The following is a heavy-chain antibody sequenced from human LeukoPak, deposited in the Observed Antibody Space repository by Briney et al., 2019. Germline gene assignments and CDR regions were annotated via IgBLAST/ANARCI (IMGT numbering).Heavy chain of an antibody. V-gene: IGHV1-2*02. CDR3: ARDRGYSIGWYWIDY. CDR2: INPHSGAT. CDR1: GYTFTHYY. D-gene: IGHD6-13*01. J-gene: IGHJ4*02. Sequence: ASVKVSCKASGYTFTHYYIHWVRQAPGQGLEWMGWINPHSGATNCAQRFQGVVTLTRDTSINTAYMELSGLMSGDTAMYFCARDRGYSIGWYWIDYWGQGTLVTVSS.